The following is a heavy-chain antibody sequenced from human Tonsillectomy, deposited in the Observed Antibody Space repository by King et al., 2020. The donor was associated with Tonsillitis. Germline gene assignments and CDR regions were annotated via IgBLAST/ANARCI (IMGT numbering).Heavy chain of an antibody. Sequence: PLQESGPGLVKPSETLSLTCTVSGGSISSYYWSWIRQPPGKGLEWIGYIYYSGSTNYNPSLKSRVTISVDTSKNQFSLKLSSVTAADTAVYYCAAADYYDSSGYLDYWGQGTLVTVSS. CDR1: GGSISSYY. J-gene: IGHJ4*02. CDR2: IYYSGST. D-gene: IGHD3-22*01. CDR3: AAADYYDSSGYLDY. V-gene: IGHV4-59*01.